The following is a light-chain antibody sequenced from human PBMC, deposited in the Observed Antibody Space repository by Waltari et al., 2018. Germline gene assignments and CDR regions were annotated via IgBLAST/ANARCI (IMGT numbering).Light chain of an antibody. Sequence: QSALTQPRSVSGSPGQSVPISCTGTTGDVGGHNYVSCYQQPPGKAPKVMIYDLSRRPSGVPDRFSGSRSANTASLTISGLQAEDEADYYCCSYAGSYTWVFGGGTKVTVL. CDR3: CSYAGSYTWV. CDR1: TGDVGGHNY. V-gene: IGLV2-11*01. J-gene: IGLJ3*02. CDR2: DLS.